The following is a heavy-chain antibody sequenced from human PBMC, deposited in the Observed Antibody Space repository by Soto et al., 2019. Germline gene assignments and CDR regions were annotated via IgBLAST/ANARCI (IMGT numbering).Heavy chain of an antibody. D-gene: IGHD6-6*01. CDR3: AHNSSSPGKNYYYYGIDV. CDR2: IIPIFGTA. CDR1: GGTFSSYA. V-gene: IGHV1-69*06. J-gene: IGHJ6*02. Sequence: QVQLVQSGAEVKKPGSSVKVSCKASGGTFSSYAISWVRQAPGQGLEWMGGIIPIFGTANYAQKFQGRVTITADKSTSTAYMELSSLRSEDTAVYYCAHNSSSPGKNYYYYGIDVWGQGTTVTVSS.